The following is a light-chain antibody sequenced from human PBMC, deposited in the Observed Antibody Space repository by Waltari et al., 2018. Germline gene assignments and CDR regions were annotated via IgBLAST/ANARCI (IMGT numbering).Light chain of an antibody. CDR1: QSVLYRSNNKNY. Sequence: DILMTQSPDSLAVSLGERATINCKSIQSVLYRSNNKNYLSWYQQKPGQPPKLLIYWASTRESGVPDRFSGSGSGTDFTLTISSLQAEDVAVYYCQQYYSTPFFGGGTKVEIK. V-gene: IGKV4-1*01. CDR3: QQYYSTPF. CDR2: WAS. J-gene: IGKJ4*01.